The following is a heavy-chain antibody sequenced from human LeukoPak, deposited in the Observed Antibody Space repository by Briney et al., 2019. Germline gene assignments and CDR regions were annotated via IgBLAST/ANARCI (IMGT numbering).Heavy chain of an antibody. CDR3: AKDKTYYDFWSGHDAFDI. CDR2: ISGSGDNT. Sequence: QPGGSLRLSCAASGFTFDDYGMSWVRQAPGKGLEWVSVISGSGDNTYYADSVKGRFTISRDNSKTTLYLQMNSLRAEDTAVYYCAKDKTYYDFWSGHDAFDIWGQGTMVTVSS. CDR1: GFTFDDYG. V-gene: IGHV3-23*01. J-gene: IGHJ3*02. D-gene: IGHD3-3*01.